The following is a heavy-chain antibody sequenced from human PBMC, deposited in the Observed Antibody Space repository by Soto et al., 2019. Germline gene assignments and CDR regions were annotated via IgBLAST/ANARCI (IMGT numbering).Heavy chain of an antibody. V-gene: IGHV3-21*01. D-gene: IGHD2-15*01. CDR3: ARGLRTGAGYSNYVADY. J-gene: IGHJ4*02. CDR1: GFTLSSYS. Sequence: SLALPSAASGFTLSSYSMIWVRQAPGKGLEWVSSISSSSSYIYYADSVKGRFTISRDNAKNSLYLQMNSLRAEDTAVYYCARGLRTGAGYSNYVADYWGQGTLVTVSS. CDR2: ISSSSSYI.